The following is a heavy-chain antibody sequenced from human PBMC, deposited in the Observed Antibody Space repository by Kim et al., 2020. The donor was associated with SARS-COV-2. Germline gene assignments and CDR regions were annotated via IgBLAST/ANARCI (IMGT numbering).Heavy chain of an antibody. CDR3: ARDLNSSGWYSGY. CDR1: GGTFSSYA. D-gene: IGHD6-19*01. V-gene: IGHV1-69*04. J-gene: IGHJ4*02. Sequence: SVKVSCKASGGTFSSYAISWVRQAPGQGLEWMGRIIPILSIANYAQKFQGRVTITADKSTSTAYMELSSLRSEDTAVYYCARDLNSSGWYSGYWGQGTL. CDR2: IIPILSIA.